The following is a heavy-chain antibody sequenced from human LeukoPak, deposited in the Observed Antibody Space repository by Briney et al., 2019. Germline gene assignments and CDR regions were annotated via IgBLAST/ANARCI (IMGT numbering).Heavy chain of an antibody. D-gene: IGHD5-24*01. CDR1: GGSISSSSYY. CDR2: IYYSGST. Sequence: SETLSLTCTVSGGSISSSSYYWGWIRQPPGKGLEWIGSIYYSGSTYYNPSLKSRVTISVDTSKNQFSLKLSSVTAADTAVYYCARHSGGYNLRGFDYWGQGTLVTVSS. J-gene: IGHJ4*02. V-gene: IGHV4-39*01. CDR3: ARHSGGYNLRGFDY.